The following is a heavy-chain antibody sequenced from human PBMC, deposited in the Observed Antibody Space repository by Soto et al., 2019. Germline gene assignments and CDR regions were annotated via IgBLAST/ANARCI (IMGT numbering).Heavy chain of an antibody. CDR1: GFTFDDYG. J-gene: IGHJ5*02. D-gene: IGHD2-2*02. CDR3: ARDSGYCSSTSCYNNWFDP. CDR2: INWNGGST. V-gene: IGHV3-20*01. Sequence: EVQLVESGGGVVRPGGSLRLSCAASGFTFDDYGMSWVRQAPGKGLEWVSGINWNGGSTGYADSVKGRFTISRDNAKNSLYLQMNSLRAEDTALYHCARDSGYCSSTSCYNNWFDPWGQGTLVTVSS.